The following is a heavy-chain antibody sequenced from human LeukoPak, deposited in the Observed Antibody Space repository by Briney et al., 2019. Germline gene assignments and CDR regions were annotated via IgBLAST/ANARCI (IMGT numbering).Heavy chain of an antibody. J-gene: IGHJ4*02. V-gene: IGHV4-4*07. CDR1: GGSIGTYF. CDR2: FHTRGST. D-gene: IGHD4-17*01. Sequence: PSETLSLTCTVSGGSIGTYFWGWIRQPAGKGLQWIGRFHTRGSTDYNPSLMSRVSMSVDTSKNQFLLRLRSVTAADTAVYYCARTGSTVTMLYPFDHWGQGTLVTVSS. CDR3: ARTGSTVTMLYPFDH.